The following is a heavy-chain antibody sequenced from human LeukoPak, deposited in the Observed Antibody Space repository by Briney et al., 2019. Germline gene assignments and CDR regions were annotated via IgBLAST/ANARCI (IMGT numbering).Heavy chain of an antibody. Sequence: GGSLRLSCAASGFTFSSYVMSWVRQAPGKGPEWVSSISNSGGSTYYADSVKGRFTISRDNSKNTLYLQMNSLRAEDTAIYYCAKDRTVGASYWYFDLWGRGTLVTVSS. V-gene: IGHV3-23*01. CDR1: GFTFSSYV. D-gene: IGHD1-26*01. CDR3: AKDRTVGASYWYFDL. J-gene: IGHJ2*01. CDR2: ISNSGGST.